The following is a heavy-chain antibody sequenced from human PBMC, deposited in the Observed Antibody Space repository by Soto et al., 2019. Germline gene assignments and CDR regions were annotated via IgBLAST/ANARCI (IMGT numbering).Heavy chain of an antibody. J-gene: IGHJ4*02. D-gene: IGHD2-2*01. CDR2: ISSSSSYI. Sequence: GGSLRLSCAASGFTFSSYSMNWVRQAPGKGLEWVSSISSSSSYIYYADSVKGRFTISRDNAKNSLYLQMNSLRAEDTAVYYCASFLVAGVPAARQQSDYWGQGTLVTVSS. V-gene: IGHV3-21*01. CDR1: GFTFSSYS. CDR3: ASFLVAGVPAARQQSDY.